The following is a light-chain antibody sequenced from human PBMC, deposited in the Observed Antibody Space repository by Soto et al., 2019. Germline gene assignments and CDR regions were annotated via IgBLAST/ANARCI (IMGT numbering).Light chain of an antibody. CDR2: DAS. CDR3: QQRSNWPYT. V-gene: IGKV3-11*01. J-gene: IGKJ2*01. CDR1: QGINSY. Sequence: EIVLTQSPATLSLSPGERATLSCRASQGINSYVAWYQQKPGQAPRLLIFDASDRATGIPARFSGSGSGTDFTLTISSLEPEDFAVYYCQQRSNWPYTFGQGTKLEIK.